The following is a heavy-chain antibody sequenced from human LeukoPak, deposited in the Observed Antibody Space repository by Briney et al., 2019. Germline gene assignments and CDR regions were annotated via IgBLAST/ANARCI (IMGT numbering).Heavy chain of an antibody. CDR1: GGSISSSSYY. Sequence: SETLSLTCTVSGGSISSSSYYWGWIRQPPGKGLEWIGSIYYSGSTYYNPSLKSRVTISVDTSKNQFSLKLSSVTAADTAVYYCARGGSPIAVAAKGYYYGMDVWGQGTTVTVSS. V-gene: IGHV4-39*07. J-gene: IGHJ6*02. CDR2: IYYSGST. D-gene: IGHD6-19*01. CDR3: ARGGSPIAVAAKGYYYGMDV.